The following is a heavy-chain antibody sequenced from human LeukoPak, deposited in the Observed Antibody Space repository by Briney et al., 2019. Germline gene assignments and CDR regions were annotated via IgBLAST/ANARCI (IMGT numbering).Heavy chain of an antibody. V-gene: IGHV1-46*01. CDR2: INPSGGST. CDR1: GYTFTSYY. J-gene: IGHJ4*02. CDR3: AREGIAAAGIDLSYYFDY. D-gene: IGHD6-13*01. Sequence: ASVKVSCTASGYTFTSYYMHWVRQAPGQGLEWMGIINPSGGSTSYAQKFQGRVTMTRDTSTSTVYMELSSLRSEDTAVYYCAREGIAAAGIDLSYYFDYWGQGTLVTVSS.